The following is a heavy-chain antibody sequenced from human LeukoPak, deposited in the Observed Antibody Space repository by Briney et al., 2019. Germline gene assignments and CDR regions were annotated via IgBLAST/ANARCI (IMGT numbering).Heavy chain of an antibody. Sequence: PSETLSLTCTVSGGSISSYYWGWIRQPPAKGLEWIGYIYYSGSTNYNPSLKSRVTISVDTSKNQFSLKLSSVTAADTAVYYCARLVGAHNWFDPWGQGTLVTVSS. CDR3: ARLVGAHNWFDP. J-gene: IGHJ5*02. CDR2: IYYSGST. CDR1: GGSISSYY. V-gene: IGHV4-59*08. D-gene: IGHD1-26*01.